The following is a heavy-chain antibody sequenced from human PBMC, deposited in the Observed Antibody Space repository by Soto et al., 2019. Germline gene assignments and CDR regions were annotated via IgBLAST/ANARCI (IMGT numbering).Heavy chain of an antibody. J-gene: IGHJ5*02. CDR3: ARWWSGSRQGFDP. V-gene: IGHV4-31*03. CDR2: IYYSGST. D-gene: IGHD3-3*01. Sequence: QVQLQESGPGLVKPSQTLSLTCTVSGGSISSGDYYWSWIRQHPGKGLEWIGYIYYSGSTYYNPSXNXGLXISVDPSKNQFSLKLSSVTAADTAVYYCARWWSGSRQGFDPWGQGTLVTVSS. CDR1: GGSISSGDYY.